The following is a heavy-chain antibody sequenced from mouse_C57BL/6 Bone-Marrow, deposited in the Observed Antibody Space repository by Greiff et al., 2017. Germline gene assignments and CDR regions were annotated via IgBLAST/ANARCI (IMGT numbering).Heavy chain of an antibody. J-gene: IGHJ2*01. CDR2: IRSKSNNYAT. CDR1: GFSFNTYA. D-gene: IGHD1-1*01. V-gene: IGHV10-1*01. Sequence: EVQLVESGGGLVQPKGSLKLSCAASGFSFNTYAMNWVRQAPGKGLEWVARIRSKSNNYATYYADSVKDRFTISRDDSESMLYLQMNNLKTEDTAMYYCVRQNYYGSSEYYFDYWGQGTTLTVSS. CDR3: VRQNYYGSSEYYFDY.